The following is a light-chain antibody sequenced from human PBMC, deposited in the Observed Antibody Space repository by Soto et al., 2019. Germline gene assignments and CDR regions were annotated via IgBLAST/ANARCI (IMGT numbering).Light chain of an antibody. CDR3: QQRGNWPIT. J-gene: IGKJ5*01. CDR2: DAS. CDR1: QSVSSY. V-gene: IGKV3-11*01. Sequence: EIVLTQSPATLFLSPGERATLSCRASQSVSSYLAWYQQKPGQAPMLLIYDASNRATGSPARFSGSGSGTDFTLTISSLEPEDFAVYYCQQRGNWPITFGQGTRLEIK.